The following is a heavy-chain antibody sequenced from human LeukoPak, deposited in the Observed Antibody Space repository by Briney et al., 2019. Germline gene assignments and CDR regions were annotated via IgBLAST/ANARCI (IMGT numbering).Heavy chain of an antibody. CDR2: IYTSGST. D-gene: IGHD6-13*01. CDR1: GGSISSGSYY. V-gene: IGHV4-61*02. J-gene: IGHJ4*02. Sequence: PSETLSLTCTVSGGSISSGSYYWSWIRQPAGKGLEWIGRIYTSGSTNYNPSLKSRVTISVDTSNNQFSRKLSSVTAADTAVYYCARDKATWYSTTDWGQGTLVTVSS. CDR3: ARDKATWYSTTD.